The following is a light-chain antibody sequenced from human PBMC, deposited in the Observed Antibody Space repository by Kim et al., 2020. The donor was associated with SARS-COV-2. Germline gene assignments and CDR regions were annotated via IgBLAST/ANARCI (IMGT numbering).Light chain of an antibody. CDR2: AAS. CDR3: QQYYSYLPYS. J-gene: IGKJ2*03. Sequence: AIRMTQSPSSFSASTGDRVTITCRASQGISSYLAWYQQKPGKAPKLLIYAASTLQSGVPSRFSDSGSGTDFTLTISCLQSEDFATYYCQQYYSYLPYSFCQGTKLEI. V-gene: IGKV1-8*01. CDR1: QGISSY.